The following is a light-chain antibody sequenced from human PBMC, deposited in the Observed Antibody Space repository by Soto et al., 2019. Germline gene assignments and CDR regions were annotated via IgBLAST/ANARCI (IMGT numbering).Light chain of an antibody. CDR3: SSYTSSSTRV. Sequence: QSALTQPASVSGSSGQSITISCTGTSSYVGGYNYVSWYQQHPGKAPKLMIYYVSNRPSGVTNRFSGSKSGNTASLTISGIQAENVADYYCSSYTSSSTRVFGTGTKLTV. V-gene: IGLV2-14*01. J-gene: IGLJ1*01. CDR1: SSYVGGYNY. CDR2: YVS.